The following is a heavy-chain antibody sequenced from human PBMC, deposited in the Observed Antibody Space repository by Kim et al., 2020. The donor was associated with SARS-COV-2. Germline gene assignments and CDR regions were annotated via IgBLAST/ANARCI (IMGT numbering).Heavy chain of an antibody. Sequence: GGSLRLSCATSGFTFSAYDMNWVRQAPGKGLEWLSFITKSSTNIYYADSVEGRFTISRDNAKNSLFLQMNSLRDEDTALYYCVRDRMGGAFDMWGQGTMGTVSS. J-gene: IGHJ3*02. V-gene: IGHV3-48*02. CDR1: GFTFSAYD. D-gene: IGHD3-16*01. CDR3: VRDRMGGAFDM. CDR2: ITKSSTNI.